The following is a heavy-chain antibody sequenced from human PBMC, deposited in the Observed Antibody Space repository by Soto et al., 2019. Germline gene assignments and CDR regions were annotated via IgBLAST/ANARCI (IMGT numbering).Heavy chain of an antibody. Sequence: SVKVSCKASGGTFSSYAISWVRQAPGQGLEWMGGINPIFGTANYAQKFQGRVTITADKSTSTAYMELSSLRSEDTAVYYCARDFFGFQYYFDYWGQGTLVTVSS. D-gene: IGHD3-3*01. V-gene: IGHV1-69*06. CDR1: GGTFSSYA. CDR2: INPIFGTA. CDR3: ARDFFGFQYYFDY. J-gene: IGHJ4*02.